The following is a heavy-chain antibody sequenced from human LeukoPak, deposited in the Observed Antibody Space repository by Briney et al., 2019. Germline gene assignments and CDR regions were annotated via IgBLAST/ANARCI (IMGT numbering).Heavy chain of an antibody. CDR2: MSYDGSNT. J-gene: IGHJ4*02. D-gene: IGHD2-21*02. Sequence: GGSLRLSCAASGFTFSSYAMHWVRQAPGKGLEWVALMSYDGSNTYYTDSVKGRFTISRDNSKNTLYLQMNSLRTEDTAVYYCAKGAAVAYCGGDCYVDYWGQGTLVTVSS. CDR1: GFTFSSYA. V-gene: IGHV3-30-3*01. CDR3: AKGAAVAYCGGDCYVDY.